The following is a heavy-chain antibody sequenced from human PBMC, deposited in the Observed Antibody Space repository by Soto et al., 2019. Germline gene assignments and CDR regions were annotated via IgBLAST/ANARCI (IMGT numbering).Heavy chain of an antibody. CDR3: AKDPGIAAAGPDYYYYYGMDV. CDR1: GFTFSSYG. CDR2: ISYDGSNK. J-gene: IGHJ6*02. D-gene: IGHD6-13*01. Sequence: PGGSLRLSCAASGFTFSSYGMHWVRQAPGKGLEWVAVISYDGSNKYYADSVKGRFTISRDNSKNTLYLQMNSLRAEDTAVYYCAKDPGIAAAGPDYYYYYGMDVWGQGTTVTVSS. V-gene: IGHV3-30*18.